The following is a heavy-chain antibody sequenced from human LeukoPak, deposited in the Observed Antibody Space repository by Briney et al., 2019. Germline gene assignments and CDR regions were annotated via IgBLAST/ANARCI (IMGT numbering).Heavy chain of an antibody. CDR1: AYTFTGYY. CDR3: AREFVVVVPAATYYYYGMDV. Sequence: ASVKLSCKASAYTFTGYYMHWVRQAPGQGLERKGWINPNSGGTNYAQKFQGRVTMTRDTSNSTAYMEMSRLRSDDTAVYYCAREFVVVVPAATYYYYGMDVWGQGTTVTVSS. V-gene: IGHV1-2*02. J-gene: IGHJ6*02. CDR2: INPNSGGT. D-gene: IGHD2-2*01.